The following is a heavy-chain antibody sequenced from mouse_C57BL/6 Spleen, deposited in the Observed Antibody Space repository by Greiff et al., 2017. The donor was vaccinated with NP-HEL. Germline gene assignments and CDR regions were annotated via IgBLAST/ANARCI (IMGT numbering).Heavy chain of an antibody. J-gene: IGHJ1*03. CDR2: IYPRSGNT. CDR1: GYTFTSYG. D-gene: IGHD1-1*01. Sequence: VQVVESGAELARPGASVKLSCKASGYTFTSYGISWVKQRTGQGLEWIGEIYPRSGNTYYNEKFKGKATLTADKSSSTAYMELRSLTSEDSAVYFCARDYYGKDWYFDVWGTGTTVTVSS. CDR3: ARDYYGKDWYFDV. V-gene: IGHV1-81*01.